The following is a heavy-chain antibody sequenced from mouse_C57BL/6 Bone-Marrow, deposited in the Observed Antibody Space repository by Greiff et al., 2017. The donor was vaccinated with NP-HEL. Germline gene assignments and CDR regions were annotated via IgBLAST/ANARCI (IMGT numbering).Heavy chain of an antibody. CDR3: VGGTTVVATDAMDY. J-gene: IGHJ4*01. CDR2: IRSKSNNYAT. V-gene: IGHV10-1*01. CDR1: GFSFNTYA. D-gene: IGHD1-1*01. Sequence: EVQRVESGGGLVQPKGSLKLSCAASGFSFNTYAMNWVRQAPGKGLEWVARIRSKSNNYATYYADSVKDRFTISRDDSESMLYLQMNNLKTEDTAMYYCVGGTTVVATDAMDYWGQGTSVTVSS.